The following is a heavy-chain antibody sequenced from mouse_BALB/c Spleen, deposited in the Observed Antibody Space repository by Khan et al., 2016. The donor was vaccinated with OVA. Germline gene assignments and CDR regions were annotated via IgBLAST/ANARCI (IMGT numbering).Heavy chain of an antibody. J-gene: IGHJ3*01. D-gene: IGHD2-10*02. CDR1: GYAFTSYW. Sequence: QVQLQQPGAEPVKPGASLNLSCKASGYAFTSYWMHWVKQRPGQGLEWIGYINPSNGRTDQNEKFKRKATLTVAKSSNTLYRQLSSLTSEDSAVYYCGRGGYGSLAYWGQGTLVTVSA. V-gene: IGHV1S81*02. CDR2: INPSNGRT. CDR3: GRGGYGSLAY.